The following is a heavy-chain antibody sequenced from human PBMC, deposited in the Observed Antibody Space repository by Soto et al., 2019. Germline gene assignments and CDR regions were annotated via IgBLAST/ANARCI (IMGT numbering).Heavy chain of an antibody. CDR2: IDTSGTT. CDR3: ARGPRGYVYYHGMDV. V-gene: IGHV4-4*07. D-gene: IGHD3-16*01. Sequence: SLTCTVSGGSISSYYCSWIRQAAGKGLEWIGRIDTSGTTNYNPSLRSRVTMSVDASKNQFSLNLSSVTAADTAVYFCARGPRGYVYYHGMDVWGQGTTVTVSS. J-gene: IGHJ6*02. CDR1: GGSISSYY.